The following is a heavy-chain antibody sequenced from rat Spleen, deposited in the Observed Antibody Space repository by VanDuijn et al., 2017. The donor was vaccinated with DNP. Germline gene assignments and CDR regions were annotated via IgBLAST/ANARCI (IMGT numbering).Heavy chain of an antibody. Sequence: EVQLVESGGGLVQPGRSLKLSCVASGFIFSNYWMTWIRQAPGKGLEWVASISNTGDSTYYSDSVKGRFSLSRDNAKSTLYLQVNSLRSEDTATYYCASRGYYDGSYYYGYYWYFDFWGPGTMVTVSS. D-gene: IGHD1-12*02. CDR3: ASRGYYDGSYYYGYYWYFDF. J-gene: IGHJ1*01. V-gene: IGHV5-31*01. CDR2: ISNTGDST. CDR1: GFIFSNYW.